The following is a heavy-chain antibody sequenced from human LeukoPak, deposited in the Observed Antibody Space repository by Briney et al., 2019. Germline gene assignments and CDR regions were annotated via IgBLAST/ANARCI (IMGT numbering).Heavy chain of an antibody. D-gene: IGHD4-23*01. J-gene: IGHJ4*02. CDR3: ARDLDDYGGNSPLAY. Sequence: GRSLRLSCVASGLTFEDYAMNWVRQAPGKGLEWVSGMSWNSGSVAYADSVKGRFTISRDVGKNTLYLQMNSLGDEDTAVYYCARDLDDYGGNSPLAYWGQGTLVTVSS. CDR2: MSWNSGSV. V-gene: IGHV3-9*01. CDR1: GLTFEDYA.